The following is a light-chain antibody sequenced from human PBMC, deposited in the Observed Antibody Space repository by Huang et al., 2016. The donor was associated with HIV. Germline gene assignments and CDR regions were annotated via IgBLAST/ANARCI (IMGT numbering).Light chain of an antibody. CDR3: QHYNNWPPMYT. V-gene: IGKV3-15*01. CDR1: QSVANN. CDR2: GAS. Sequence: IVLTQSPATLSVSPGERATLSCKAIQSVANNLTWYQQKFGQAPRLLIYGASTRAAGIPARFSGGGSGTEFTLTISSLQSEDFAVYYCQHYNNWPPMYTFGQGTKLEIE. J-gene: IGKJ2*01.